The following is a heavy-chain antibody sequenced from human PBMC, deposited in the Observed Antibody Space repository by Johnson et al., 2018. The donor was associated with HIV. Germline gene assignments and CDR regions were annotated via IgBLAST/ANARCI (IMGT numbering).Heavy chain of an antibody. CDR3: ARGGGDKSPWRAFDV. CDR1: GFNFDDYG. Sequence: VQLVESGGGVVRPGGSLRLSCAASGFNFDDYGMSWVRQAPGKGLEWVSGINWNGGSTGYADSVRGRVTISRDNSKNTLYLQINSLRAEDTAVYYCARGGGDKSPWRAFDVWGRGTMVTVSS. CDR2: INWNGGST. J-gene: IGHJ3*01. D-gene: IGHD2-21*02. V-gene: IGHV3-20*04.